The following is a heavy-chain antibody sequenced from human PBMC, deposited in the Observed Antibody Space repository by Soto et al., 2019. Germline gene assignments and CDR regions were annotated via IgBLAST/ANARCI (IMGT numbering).Heavy chain of an antibody. Sequence: PGESLKVSCKTSGYSFTSYGIGWVRQRPGKGLEWMGVIYPFDSDTRYSPSFQGHVTISADKSISTAYLQWSSLEASDTAMYFCARQPNIGGDLYYFYHCGLGTRVTAS. CDR2: IYPFDSDT. V-gene: IGHV5-51*01. D-gene: IGHD2-21*02. CDR3: ARQPNIGGDLYYFYH. J-gene: IGHJ4*02. CDR1: GYSFTSYG.